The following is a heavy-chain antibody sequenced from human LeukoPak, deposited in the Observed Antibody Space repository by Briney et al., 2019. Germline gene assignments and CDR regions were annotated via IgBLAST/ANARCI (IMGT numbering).Heavy chain of an antibody. J-gene: IGHJ6*03. D-gene: IGHD6-19*01. CDR2: IRYDGSNK. CDR1: GFTFSIYG. CDR3: AKCPRLAGYYYYYMDV. Sequence: PGGSLRLSCAAAGFTFSIYGMHWVRQAPGKGLEWVAFIRYDGSNKYYADSVKGRFPISRDNSKNTLYLQMNSLRAEDTAVYYCAKCPRLAGYYYYYMDVWGKGTTVTVPS. V-gene: IGHV3-30*02.